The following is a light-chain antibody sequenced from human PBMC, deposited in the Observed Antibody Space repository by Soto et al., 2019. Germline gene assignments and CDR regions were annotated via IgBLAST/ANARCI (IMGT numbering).Light chain of an antibody. CDR3: QQHSHWPPWT. Sequence: EVVLTQSPATLSLSPGERATLSCRASETVRTFVDWYQQKPGQAPRLLIYGASNRATGIPARFSGSGSGTDFTLTISNLDPEDFAVYYCQQHSHWPPWTFGQGTRVEIQ. J-gene: IGKJ1*01. CDR1: ETVRTF. V-gene: IGKV3-11*01. CDR2: GAS.